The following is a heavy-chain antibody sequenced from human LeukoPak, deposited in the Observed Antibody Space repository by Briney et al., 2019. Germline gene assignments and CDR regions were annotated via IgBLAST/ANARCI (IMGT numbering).Heavy chain of an antibody. CDR2: IYYRGST. V-gene: IGHV4-39*01. CDR1: GGSISSSGYY. Sequence: SETLSLTCTVSGGSISSSGYYWGWIRQPPGKGLEWIGSIYYRGSTYYSPSLKSRVTISVDTSKNQFSLKLSSVTAADTAVYYCARHRRLGVVLARYYYYYMDVWGKGTTVTISS. J-gene: IGHJ6*03. CDR3: ARHRRLGVVLARYYYYYMDV. D-gene: IGHD2-2*01.